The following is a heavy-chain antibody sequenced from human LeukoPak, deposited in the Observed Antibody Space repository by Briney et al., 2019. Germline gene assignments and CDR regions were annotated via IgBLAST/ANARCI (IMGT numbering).Heavy chain of an antibody. D-gene: IGHD3-10*01. CDR1: GGSISSSSYY. CDR2: IYYSGST. J-gene: IGHJ5*02. Sequence: SETLSLTCTVSGGSISSSSYYWGWIRQPPGKGLEWIGSIYYSGSTYYNPSLKSRVTISVDTSKNQFSLKLSSVTAADTAVYYCARDSGWFDPWGQGTLVPVSS. V-gene: IGHV4-39*07. CDR3: ARDSGWFDP.